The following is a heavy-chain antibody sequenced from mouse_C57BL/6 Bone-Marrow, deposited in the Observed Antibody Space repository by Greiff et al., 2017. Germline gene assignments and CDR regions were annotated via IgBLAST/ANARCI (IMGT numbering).Heavy chain of an antibody. Sequence: QVQLKESGAELVKPGASVKISCKASGYAFSSYWMNWVKQRPGKGLEWIGQIYPGDGDTNYNGKFKGKATLTADKSSSTAYMQLSSLTSEDSAVYFCARRDYGGFAYWGQGTLVTVSA. CDR1: GYAFSSYW. CDR2: IYPGDGDT. J-gene: IGHJ3*01. CDR3: ARRDYGGFAY. D-gene: IGHD1-1*02. V-gene: IGHV1-80*01.